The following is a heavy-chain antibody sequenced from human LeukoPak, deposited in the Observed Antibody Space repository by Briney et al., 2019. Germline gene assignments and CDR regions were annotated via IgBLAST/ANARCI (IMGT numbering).Heavy chain of an antibody. CDR2: ISWDGGST. D-gene: IGHD6-19*01. CDR3: AKDYMSSGWDYYMDV. V-gene: IGHV3-43*01. CDR1: GFTFDDYT. Sequence: HPGGSLRLSCAASGFTFDDYTMHWVRQAPGKGLERVSLISWDGGSTYYADSVKGRFTISRDNSKNSLYLQMNSLRTEDTALYYCAKDYMSSGWDYYMDVWGKGTTVTVSS. J-gene: IGHJ6*03.